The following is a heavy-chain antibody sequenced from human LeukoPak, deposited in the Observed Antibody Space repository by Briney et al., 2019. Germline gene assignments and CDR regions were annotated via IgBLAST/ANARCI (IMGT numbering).Heavy chain of an antibody. CDR1: GGTFSSYA. Sequence: SVKVSCKASGGTFSSYAISWVRQAPGQGLEWMGRIIPILGIANYAQKFQGRVTITADKSTSTAYMELSSLRSEDTAVYYCARDVFLGDDAFDIWGQGTMVTVSS. V-gene: IGHV1-69*04. J-gene: IGHJ3*02. CDR2: IIPILGIA. D-gene: IGHD2/OR15-2a*01. CDR3: ARDVFLGDDAFDI.